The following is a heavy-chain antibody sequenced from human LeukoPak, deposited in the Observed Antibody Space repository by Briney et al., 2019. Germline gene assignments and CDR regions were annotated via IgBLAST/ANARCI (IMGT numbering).Heavy chain of an antibody. J-gene: IGHJ4*02. CDR1: GGTFSSYT. CDR3: ASALTYYYDSSGYFGGY. Sequence: SVKVSCKASGGTFSSYTISWVRQAPGQGLEWMGRIIPILGIANYAQKFQGRVTITADKSTSTAYMALSSLRSEDTAVYYCASALTYYYDSSGYFGGYWGQGTLVTVSS. CDR2: IIPILGIA. D-gene: IGHD3-22*01. V-gene: IGHV1-69*02.